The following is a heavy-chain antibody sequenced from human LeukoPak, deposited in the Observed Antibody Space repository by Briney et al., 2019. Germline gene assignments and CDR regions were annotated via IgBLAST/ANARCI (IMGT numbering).Heavy chain of an antibody. CDR1: GFTFSSYE. D-gene: IGHD3-16*01. Sequence: GGSLRLSCAASGFTFSSYEMNWVRQAPGKGLKWVSYISSSGSTIYYADSVKGRFTISRDNAKNSLYLQMNSLRAEDTAVYYCARDSYDYVSNGDAFDIWGQGTMVTVSS. J-gene: IGHJ3*02. CDR3: ARDSYDYVSNGDAFDI. CDR2: ISSSGSTI. V-gene: IGHV3-48*03.